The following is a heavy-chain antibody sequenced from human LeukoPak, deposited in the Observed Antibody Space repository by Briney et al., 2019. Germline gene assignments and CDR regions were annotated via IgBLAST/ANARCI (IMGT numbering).Heavy chain of an antibody. D-gene: IGHD3-22*01. CDR1: RFTFSSYA. CDR3: ARDPHAYDSSGYWFDY. V-gene: IGHV3-30-3*01. Sequence: GRSLRLSCAASRFTFSSYAMHWVRQAPGKGLEWVAVISYDGSNKYYADSVKGRFTISRDNSKNTLYLQMNSLRAEDTAVYYCARDPHAYDSSGYWFDYWGQGTLVTVSS. J-gene: IGHJ4*02. CDR2: ISYDGSNK.